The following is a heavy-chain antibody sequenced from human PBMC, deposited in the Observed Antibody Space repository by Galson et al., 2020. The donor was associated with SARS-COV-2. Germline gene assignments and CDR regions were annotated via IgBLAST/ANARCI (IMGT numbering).Heavy chain of an antibody. Sequence: SETLSLTCSVSGGSDTSGGYSWCWIRQPPGKGLEWIGYIYHSGSTYYNPSLKSRVTISVDRSKNQFSLNLSSVTAADTAVYYCAALWRERWYFDLWGRGTLVTVSS. CDR2: IYHSGST. CDR1: GGSDTSGGYS. D-gene: IGHD1-1*01. CDR3: AALWRERWYFDL. V-gene: IGHV4-30-2*01. J-gene: IGHJ2*01.